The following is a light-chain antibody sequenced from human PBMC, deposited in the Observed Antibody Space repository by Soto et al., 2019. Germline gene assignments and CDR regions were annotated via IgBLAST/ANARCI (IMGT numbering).Light chain of an antibody. V-gene: IGKV3-20*01. J-gene: IGKJ2*01. CDR3: QQYASSRYT. CDR1: ESVSNNY. Sequence: IVLTQSPGTLSLSPGERATLSCRASESVSNNYLAWYQQRVGQAPRLLIYGTSTMATGIPDRVSGSGSGTDFTLTITRLESEDFAVYYCQQYASSRYTFGQGTRVEVK. CDR2: GTS.